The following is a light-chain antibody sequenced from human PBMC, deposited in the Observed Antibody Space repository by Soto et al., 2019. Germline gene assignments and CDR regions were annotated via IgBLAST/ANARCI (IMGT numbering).Light chain of an antibody. CDR3: QQDDNLPLT. J-gene: IGKJ3*01. CDR2: DAS. V-gene: IGKV1-33*01. CDR1: QDITNS. Sequence: DIQMTQSPSSLSAFVGDRVTITCQASQDITNSLNWYQQKPGKAPKVLIYDASSLETGVPSRFSGSGSGTDFTFTISSLQPEDVATYYCQQDDNLPLTFGPGTTVDIE.